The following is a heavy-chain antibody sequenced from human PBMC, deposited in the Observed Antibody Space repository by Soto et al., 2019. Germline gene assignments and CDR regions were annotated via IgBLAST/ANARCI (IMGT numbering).Heavy chain of an antibody. Sequence: QVKLVESGGGVVQPGRSLRLSCAASGFTLSSYGMHWVRQAPGKGLEWVAVISYDGTNAYYADSVEGRFTISGDNSKNMLFRQMNSLTGDDTAMYYCAKGRAYESADYYDGLDVWGQGTTVTVSS. CDR3: AKGRAYESADYYDGLDV. CDR2: ISYDGTNA. CDR1: GFTLSSYG. V-gene: IGHV3-30*18. J-gene: IGHJ6*02. D-gene: IGHD3-16*01.